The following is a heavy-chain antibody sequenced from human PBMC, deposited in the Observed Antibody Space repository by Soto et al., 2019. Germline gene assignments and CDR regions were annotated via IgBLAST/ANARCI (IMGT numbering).Heavy chain of an antibody. Sequence: QVQLQESGPGLVKPSQTLSLTCTVSGGSISSGGYYWSWIRQHPGKGLEWIGYIYYSGSTYYNPSLKSRVTISVDTSKNQFSLKLSSVTAGDTAVYYCARVRRRGSIVVVPAGTFDIWGQGTMVTVSS. CDR3: ARVRRRGSIVVVPAGTFDI. D-gene: IGHD2-2*01. CDR2: IYYSGST. V-gene: IGHV4-31*03. CDR1: GGSISSGGYY. J-gene: IGHJ3*02.